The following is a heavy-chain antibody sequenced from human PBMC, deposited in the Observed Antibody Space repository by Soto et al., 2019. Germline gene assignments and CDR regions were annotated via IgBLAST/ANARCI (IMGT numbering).Heavy chain of an antibody. D-gene: IGHD6-13*01. CDR3: ARVRYEYSSSWYGAYGMDV. V-gene: IGHV1-69*13. CDR1: GGTFSSYA. CDR2: IIPIFGTA. Sequence: SVKVSCKASGGTFSSYAISWGRQAPGQGLEWMGGIIPIFGTANYAQKFQGRVTITADESTSTAYMELSSLRSEDTAVYYCARVRYEYSSSWYGAYGMDVWGQGTTVTVSS. J-gene: IGHJ6*02.